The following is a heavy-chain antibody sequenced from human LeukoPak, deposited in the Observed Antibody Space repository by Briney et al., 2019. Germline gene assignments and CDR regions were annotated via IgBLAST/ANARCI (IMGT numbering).Heavy chain of an antibody. D-gene: IGHD3-9*01. CDR1: GGSISSGSYY. Sequence: SETLSLTCTVSGGSISSGSYYWTWIRQPAGKGLEWIGRFYTSGSTTYNPALESRVAISVDTSKNQFSLKLTAVTAADTAVYYCARALRYFDWLKEGDAFDIWGQGTMVTVSS. CDR2: FYTSGST. J-gene: IGHJ3*02. CDR3: ARALRYFDWLKEGDAFDI. V-gene: IGHV4-61*02.